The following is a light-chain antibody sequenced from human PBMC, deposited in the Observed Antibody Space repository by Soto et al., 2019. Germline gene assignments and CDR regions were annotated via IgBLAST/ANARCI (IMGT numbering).Light chain of an antibody. CDR1: QSIGAA. J-gene: IGKJ2*01. Sequence: DIQMTQSPSTLSASVGDRVTITCRASQSIGAALAWYQQKPGKAPDLLIYRTSTLESGVPSRFSGSGSGTEFTLAISSLQPDDFATYYCQQYHIFLTFGQGTKVVIK. CDR2: RTS. CDR3: QQYHIFLT. V-gene: IGKV1-5*03.